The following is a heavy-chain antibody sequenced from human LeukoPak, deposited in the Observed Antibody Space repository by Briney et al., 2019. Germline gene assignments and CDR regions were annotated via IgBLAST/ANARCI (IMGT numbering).Heavy chain of an antibody. V-gene: IGHV3-48*04. CDR1: GFTFSSYS. D-gene: IGHD6-19*01. CDR3: ARGQWLPRYYFDC. J-gene: IGHJ4*02. CDR2: ISTSGTTI. Sequence: GGSLRLSCAASGFTFSSYSMNWVRQAPGKGLEWVSYISTSGTTIYYADSVKGRFSISRDNAKNSLYLQMNSLRAEDTAMYYCARGQWLPRYYFDCWGQGTLVTVSS.